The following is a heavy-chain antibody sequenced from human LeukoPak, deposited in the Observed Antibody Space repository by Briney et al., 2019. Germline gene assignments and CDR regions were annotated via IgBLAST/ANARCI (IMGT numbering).Heavy chain of an antibody. CDR2: ISGSGGST. Sequence: GGSLRLSCAASGFTFSSYAMSWVRQAPGKGLEWVSAISGSGGSTYYADSVKGRFTISRDNSKNTLYLQTNSLRAEDTAVYYCAKDRSSGSYYGVLCFDYWGQGTLVTVSS. CDR1: GFTFSSYA. J-gene: IGHJ4*02. CDR3: AKDRSSGSYYGVLCFDY. V-gene: IGHV3-23*01. D-gene: IGHD1-26*01.